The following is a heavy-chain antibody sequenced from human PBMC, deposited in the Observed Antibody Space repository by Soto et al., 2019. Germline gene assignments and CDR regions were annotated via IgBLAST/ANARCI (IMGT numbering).Heavy chain of an antibody. Sequence: QGQLGESGGGLAKPGGSLRLSCAASGFTFSDYYMSWIRQAPGKGLEWVSYISSSGTTIYYADSVKGRFTISRDNARNSLFLQVNSLRAEDTAVYYCAKGYVWVSYRTSMDVWVHGTTVTVSS. D-gene: IGHD3-16*02. V-gene: IGHV3-11*01. CDR3: AKGYVWVSYRTSMDV. J-gene: IGHJ6*02. CDR1: GFTFSDYY. CDR2: ISSSGTTI.